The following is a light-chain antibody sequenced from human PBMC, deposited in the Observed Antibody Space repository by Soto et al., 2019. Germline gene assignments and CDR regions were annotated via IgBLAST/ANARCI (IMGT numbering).Light chain of an antibody. CDR1: QSISSY. V-gene: IGKV1-39*01. CDR2: AAS. Sequence: DIQMTQSPSSLSASVGDRVTITCRASQSISSYLNWYQQKPGKAPKLLIYAASSSQSGVPSRFSGSGSGTDFTLTISSLQPEDFATYYCQQSYSTVYTFGQGTKLEIK. J-gene: IGKJ2*01. CDR3: QQSYSTVYT.